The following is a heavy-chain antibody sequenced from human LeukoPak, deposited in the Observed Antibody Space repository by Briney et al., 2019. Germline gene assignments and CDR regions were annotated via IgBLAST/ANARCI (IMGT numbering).Heavy chain of an antibody. CDR3: ARVGYYESSGYYEY. CDR2: INPNSGGT. D-gene: IGHD3-22*01. CDR1: GYTLTDYY. J-gene: IGHJ4*02. Sequence: ASVKVSCMASGYTLTDYYMHWVRQAPGQGLEWMGRINPNSGGTNYAQKFQGRVTMTRDTSISTVYMELSRLRSVDTAVYYCARVGYYESSGYYEYWGQGTLVTVSS. V-gene: IGHV1-2*06.